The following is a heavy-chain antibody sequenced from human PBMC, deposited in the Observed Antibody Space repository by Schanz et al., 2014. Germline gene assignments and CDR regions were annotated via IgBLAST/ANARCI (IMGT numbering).Heavy chain of an antibody. Sequence: QVQLVESGGGVVQPGRSLRLSCAASGFTFSKYGMHWVRQAPGKGLEWVAVIWYDGSNKDYADSVKGRFTISRDNARNSLFLQMNSLRDEDTAVYYCASARCFTCPDYWFAPWGQGTLVTVSS. D-gene: IGHD3-16*01. J-gene: IGHJ5*02. CDR2: IWYDGSNK. V-gene: IGHV3-33*01. CDR3: ASARCFTCPDYWFAP. CDR1: GFTFSKYG.